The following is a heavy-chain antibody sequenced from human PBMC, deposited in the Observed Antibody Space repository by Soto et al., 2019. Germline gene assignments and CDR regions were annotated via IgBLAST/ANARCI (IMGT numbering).Heavy chain of an antibody. CDR3: ARDDEGGSDCDLGY. CDR2: ISSDGSNK. J-gene: IGHJ4*02. Sequence: QVQLVESGGGAVQPGRSLRLSCAVSGFTFSSHAMHWVRQAPGKGLEWVTLISSDGSNKYYADSVKGRFTTSRDNSKNTMYLQMNSLRVVDTAVYYCARDDEGGSDCDLGYWGQGALVTVSS. CDR1: GFTFSSHA. D-gene: IGHD1-26*01. V-gene: IGHV3-30-3*01.